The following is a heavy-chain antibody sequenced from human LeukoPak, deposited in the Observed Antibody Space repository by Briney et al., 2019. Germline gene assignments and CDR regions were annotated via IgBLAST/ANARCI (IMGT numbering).Heavy chain of an antibody. V-gene: IGHV4-61*01. J-gene: IGHJ4*02. CDR1: GGSVSSGSYY. CDR2: INHSGST. CDR3: VTYYFDSSGPKKNY. D-gene: IGHD3-22*01. Sequence: TSETLSLTCTVSGGSVSSGSYYWSWIRQPPGKGLEWIGEINHSGSTNYNPSLKSRVTISVDTSKKQFSLKLSSVTAADTAVYYCVTYYFDSSGPKKNYWGQGTLVTVSS.